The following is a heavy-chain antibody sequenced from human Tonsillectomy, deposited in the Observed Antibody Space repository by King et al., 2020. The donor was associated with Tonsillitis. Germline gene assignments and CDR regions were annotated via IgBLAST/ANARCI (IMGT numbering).Heavy chain of an antibody. CDR1: GFTFSSYG. J-gene: IGHJ6*02. CDR2: IGYDGTNK. V-gene: IGHV3-30*02. CDR3: TKDIRSAGDGMDV. D-gene: IGHD3-10*01. Sequence: VQLVESGGGVVQPGGSLRLSCAASGFTFSSYGMHWVRQAPGKGLEWVAFIGYDGTNKYYADSVKGRFTISRDNSKNTLYLQMNSLRAEDTGVYYCTKDIRSAGDGMDVWGQGTTVTVSS.